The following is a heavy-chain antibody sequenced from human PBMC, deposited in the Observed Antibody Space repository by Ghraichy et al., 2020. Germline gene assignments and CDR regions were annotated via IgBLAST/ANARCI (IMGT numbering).Heavy chain of an antibody. J-gene: IGHJ3*02. Sequence: GGSLRLSCAASGFIFRNHGMHWVRQAPGKGLEWVTVIWYDGSKKFYADSVKGRFTISRDNSKNTLYLQMNSLRAEDTAVYYCARDGMFAGDAFDIWGRGTLDAVSS. D-gene: IGHD3-16*01. V-gene: IGHV3-33*01. CDR1: GFIFRNHG. CDR3: ARDGMFAGDAFDI. CDR2: IWYDGSKK.